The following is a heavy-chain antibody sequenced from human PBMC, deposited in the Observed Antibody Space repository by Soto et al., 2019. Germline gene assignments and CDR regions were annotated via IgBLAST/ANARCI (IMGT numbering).Heavy chain of an antibody. V-gene: IGHV3-48*03. CDR3: ARRGSS. CDR2: IHPAGQPI. Sequence: EVQLVESGGGLVQPGGSLRLSCVASGFTFSSSEMYWVRQAPGKGLEWVSYIHPAGQPIFYADSVKGRFTISRDNAKNSLYLQMNSLGAEDTAVYYCARRGSSWGQGTMVTVSS. CDR1: GFTFSSSE. J-gene: IGHJ3*01. D-gene: IGHD2-2*01.